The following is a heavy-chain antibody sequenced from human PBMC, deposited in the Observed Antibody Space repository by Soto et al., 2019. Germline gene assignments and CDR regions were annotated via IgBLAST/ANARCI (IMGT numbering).Heavy chain of an antibody. CDR3: ARDTPSGSYSFDY. J-gene: IGHJ4*02. CDR1: GFTFSRYA. V-gene: IGHV3-64*01. CDR2: ISSNGGST. D-gene: IGHD1-26*01. Sequence: EVQLVESGGGLVQPGGSLRLSCAASGFTFSRYAMHWVRQAPGKGLEYVSAISSNGGSTYYGNSVKGRFTISRDNSKNTLYLQMGSLRAEDMAVYYCARDTPSGSYSFDYWGQGTLVTVSS.